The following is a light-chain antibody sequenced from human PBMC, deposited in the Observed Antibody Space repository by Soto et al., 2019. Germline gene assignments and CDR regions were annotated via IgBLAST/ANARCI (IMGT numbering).Light chain of an antibody. CDR1: QSVMSRY. Sequence: EIVLTQSPATLSLPPGEGATLSCMASQSVMSRYIAWYQQRPGQAPRLLIYGASNRATGSPDRISGTGSGTEFTLTISRLEPEDFAVYYCQQYGKLPVTFGRGTKVAIK. J-gene: IGKJ4*01. V-gene: IGKV3-20*01. CDR3: QQYGKLPVT. CDR2: GAS.